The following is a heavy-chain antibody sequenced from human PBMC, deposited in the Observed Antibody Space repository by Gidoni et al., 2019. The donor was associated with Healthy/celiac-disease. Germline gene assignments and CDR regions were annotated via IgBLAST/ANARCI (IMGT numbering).Heavy chain of an antibody. CDR2: ISSSSSYI. D-gene: IGHD3-10*01. Sequence: EVQLVESGGGLVKPGGSLRLSCAASGFTFSSYSLNWVRQAPGKGLGWVSSISSSSSYIYYADSVKGRFTISRDNANNSLYLQMNSLRAEDTAVYYCARGTMVRGVLGKYYYYGMDVWGQGTTVTVSS. CDR1: GFTFSSYS. V-gene: IGHV3-21*01. J-gene: IGHJ6*02. CDR3: ARGTMVRGVLGKYYYYGMDV.